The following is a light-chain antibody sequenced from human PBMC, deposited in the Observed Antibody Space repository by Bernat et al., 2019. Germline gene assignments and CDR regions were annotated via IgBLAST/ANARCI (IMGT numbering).Light chain of an antibody. V-gene: IGLV1-51*02. CDR2: ENN. CDR1: SPNIGNNY. CDR3: GTWDSSLSVPYV. J-gene: IGLJ1*01. Sequence: QSVLTQPPSVSAAPGQKVTISCSGSSPNIGNNYVSWYQQLPGTAPKLLIYENNKRPSGIPDRFSGSKSGTSATLGITGLQTGDEADYYCGTWDSSLSVPYVFGTGTKVTVL.